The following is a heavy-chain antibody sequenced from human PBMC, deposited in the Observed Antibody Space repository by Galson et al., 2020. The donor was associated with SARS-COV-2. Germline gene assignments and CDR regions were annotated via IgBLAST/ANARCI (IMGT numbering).Heavy chain of an antibody. CDR2: ISSSSSYI. Sequence: GGSLRLSCAASGFTFSSYSMNWVRQAPGKGLEWVLSISSSSSYIYYADSVKGRFTISRDNAKNSLYLQMNSLRAEDTAVYYCARKLGRAAETGYYYYGMDVWGQGTTVTVSS. CDR1: GFTFSSYS. CDR3: ARKLGRAAETGYYYYGMDV. D-gene: IGHD6-13*01. J-gene: IGHJ6*02. V-gene: IGHV3-21*01.